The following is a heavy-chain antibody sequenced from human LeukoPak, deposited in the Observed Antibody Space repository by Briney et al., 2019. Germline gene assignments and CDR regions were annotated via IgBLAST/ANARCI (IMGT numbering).Heavy chain of an antibody. J-gene: IGHJ4*02. D-gene: IGHD3-3*01. CDR3: ARVFYDFWSGYYPSYYDY. CDR1: GGSISSSSYY. CDR2: IYYSGST. V-gene: IGHV4-39*07. Sequence: SETLSLTCTVSGGSISSSSYYWGWIRQPPGKGLEWIGSIYYSGSTYYNPSLKSRVTISVDTSKNQFSLKLSSVTAADTAVYYCARVFYDFWSGYYPSYYDYWGQGTLVTVSS.